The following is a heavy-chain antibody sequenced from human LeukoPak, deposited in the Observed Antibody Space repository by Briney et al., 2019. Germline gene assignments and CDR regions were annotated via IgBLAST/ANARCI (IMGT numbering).Heavy chain of an antibody. CDR2: IYYSGDT. D-gene: IGHD6-19*01. V-gene: IGHV4-59*01. CDR1: GGSINGYS. CDR3: ARSSSSGWGFRFDP. J-gene: IGHJ5*02. Sequence: SETLSLTCSVSGGSINGYSWSWIRQPPGKGLEWIGYIYYSGDTNYNPSLKSRVSVSVDTSKNQFSLKLSSVTAADTAVYYCARSSSSGWGFRFDPWGQGTLVTVSS.